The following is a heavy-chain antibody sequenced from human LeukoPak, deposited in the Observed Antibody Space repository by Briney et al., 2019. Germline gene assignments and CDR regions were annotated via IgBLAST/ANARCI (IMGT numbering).Heavy chain of an antibody. V-gene: IGHV4-4*02. J-gene: IGHJ4*02. Sequence: SETLSLTCIVSGGSISSLNLWSWLRQPPGQGLEWIGEMYLGGTTNFNPSLKSRVTILIDKSKNQLSLQLTSVTAADTAVYYCAGLEGRYSTDWFYFFDYWGQGALVTVSS. CDR2: MYLGGTT. D-gene: IGHD6-19*01. CDR3: AGLEGRYSTDWFYFFDY. CDR1: GGSISSLNL.